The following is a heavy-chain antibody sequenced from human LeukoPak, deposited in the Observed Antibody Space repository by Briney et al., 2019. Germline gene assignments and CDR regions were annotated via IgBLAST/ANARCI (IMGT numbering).Heavy chain of an antibody. V-gene: IGHV3-23*01. CDR1: GFTFSSYA. CDR2: ISGSGGGT. D-gene: IGHD2-2*01. Sequence: PGGSLRLSCAASGFTFSSYAMSWVRQAPGKGLEWVSAISGSGGGTYYADSVKGRFTISRDNSKNTLYLQMNSLRAEDTAVYYCAKGLVFWVVPAGRDDAFDIWGQGTMVTVSS. J-gene: IGHJ3*02. CDR3: AKGLVFWVVPAGRDDAFDI.